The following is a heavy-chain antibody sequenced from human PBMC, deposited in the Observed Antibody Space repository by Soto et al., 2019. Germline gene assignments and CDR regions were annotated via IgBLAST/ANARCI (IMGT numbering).Heavy chain of an antibody. D-gene: IGHD6-19*01. Sequence: QVQLVQSGAEVKKPGASVQVSCKASGYTFTSYAMHWVRQAPGQRLEWMGWINGGNGDTKYSEKLQGRVTITRDTSASTAYMELSSLRCEDTAVYYCARDYVGSGWYDYWGQGTPVTVSS. CDR3: ARDYVGSGWYDY. J-gene: IGHJ4*02. CDR1: GYTFTSYA. V-gene: IGHV1-3*01. CDR2: INGGNGDT.